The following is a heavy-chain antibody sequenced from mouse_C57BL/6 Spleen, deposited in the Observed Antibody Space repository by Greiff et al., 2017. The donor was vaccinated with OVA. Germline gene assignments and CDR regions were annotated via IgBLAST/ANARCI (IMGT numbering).Heavy chain of an antibody. CDR1: GYTFTSYW. CDR3: ARVLLRDYFDY. D-gene: IGHD1-1*01. CDR2: IHPNSGST. V-gene: IGHV1-64*01. Sequence: QVQLKESGAELVKPGASVKLSCKASGYTFTSYWMHWVKQRPGQGLEWIGMIHPNSGSTNYNEKFKSKATLTVDKSSSTAYMQLSSLTSEDSAVYYCARVLLRDYFDYWGQGTTLTVSS. J-gene: IGHJ2*01.